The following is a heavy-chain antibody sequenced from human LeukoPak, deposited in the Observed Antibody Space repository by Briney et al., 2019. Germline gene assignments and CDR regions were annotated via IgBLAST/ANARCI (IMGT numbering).Heavy chain of an antibody. D-gene: IGHD6-13*01. CDR3: AREAHRGIAAAESWFDP. V-gene: IGHV4-4*07. CDR2: IYTSGST. CDR1: GGSISSYY. J-gene: IGHJ5*02. Sequence: SETLSLTCTVSGGSISSYYWSWIRQPAGKGLEWIGRIYTSGSTNYNPSLKSRVTMSVDTSKNQFSLKLSSVTAADTAVYYCAREAHRGIAAAESWFDPWGQGTLVTVSS.